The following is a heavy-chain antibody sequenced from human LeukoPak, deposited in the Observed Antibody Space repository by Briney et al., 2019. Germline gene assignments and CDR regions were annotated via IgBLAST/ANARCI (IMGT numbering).Heavy chain of an antibody. Sequence: GRSLSLSWAPSGSTFISYSMNWVSQPPGKGLGWVSSISSGSRYINHADSVKDPFTNSRDNAKNSLYLQMNSLRAEDTAVYYCAWGSDYWGQGTLVTVSS. D-gene: IGHD3-16*01. CDR2: ISSGSRYI. CDR1: GSTFISYS. CDR3: AWGSDY. J-gene: IGHJ4*02. V-gene: IGHV3-21*01.